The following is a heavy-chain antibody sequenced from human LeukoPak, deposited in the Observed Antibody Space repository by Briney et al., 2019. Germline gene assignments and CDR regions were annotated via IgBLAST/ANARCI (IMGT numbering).Heavy chain of an antibody. CDR1: GFTFSSYG. CDR2: IRYDGSNK. CDR3: AKDQYYYGSGSDY. Sequence: GGSLRLSCAASGFTFSSYGMHWVRQAPGKGLEWVAFIRYDGSNKYYADSVKGRFTISRDNSKSTLYLQMNSLRAEDTAVYYCAKDQYYYGSGSDYWGQGTLVTVSS. V-gene: IGHV3-30*02. J-gene: IGHJ4*02. D-gene: IGHD3-10*01.